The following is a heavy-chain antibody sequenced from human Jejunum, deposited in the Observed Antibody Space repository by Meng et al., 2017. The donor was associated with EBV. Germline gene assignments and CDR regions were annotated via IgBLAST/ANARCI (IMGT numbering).Heavy chain of an antibody. CDR1: AGYVSSGGYH. CDR3: ATVPNGRYFAY. V-gene: IGHV4-61*08. J-gene: IGHJ4*02. D-gene: IGHD2-8*01. Sequence: VHLQETCPGLGKPSNTLSRTCAVSAGYVSSGGYHWSWIRQPPGKGLEWIGYISSVASTNCKSTRKTRDSRAAATAKPHFTLRLSSVTGADTAVYYVATVPNGRYFAYWGQGTLVTVSS. CDR2: ISSVAST.